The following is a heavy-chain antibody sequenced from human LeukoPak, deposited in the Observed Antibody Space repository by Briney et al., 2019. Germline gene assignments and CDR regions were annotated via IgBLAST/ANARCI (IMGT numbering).Heavy chain of an antibody. CDR3: VRGTNDWTGIDY. J-gene: IGHJ4*02. V-gene: IGHV3-74*01. CDR2: INPDGTSP. Sequence: GGSLRLSCAASGFTFRNYWMHSARQVPGKGLVWVSRINPDGTSPHYADSVKGRFTTSRDNARNILYLQMNSLRVEDTEIYYCVRGTNDWTGIDYWGQGILVTVCS. CDR1: GFTFRNYW. D-gene: IGHD2-8*01.